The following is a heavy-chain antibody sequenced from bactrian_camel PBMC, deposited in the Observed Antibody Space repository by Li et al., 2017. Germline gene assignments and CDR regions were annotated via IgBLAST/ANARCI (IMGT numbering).Heavy chain of an antibody. Sequence: VQLVESGGDSVQAGGSLRLSCAASGFAFSSYAMNWVRQAPGKGLEWVSHISTVSMLGSTYADSVKGRFTISQADAKNAVYLQMTSLKPEDTAMYYCAAGVARGNGDPRFCDFTYWGLGTQVTVS. J-gene: IGHJ6*01. CDR3: AAGVARGNGDPRFCDFTY. D-gene: IGHD2*01. CDR2: ISTVSMLGST. CDR1: GFAFSSYA. V-gene: IGHV3S40*01.